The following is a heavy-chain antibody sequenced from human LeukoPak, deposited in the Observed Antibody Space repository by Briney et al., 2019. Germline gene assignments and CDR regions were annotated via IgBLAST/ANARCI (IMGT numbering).Heavy chain of an antibody. CDR2: ISGSGNTI. Sequence: QAGGSLRLSCAASGVTFSSNSMNWVRQAPGKGLEWVSYISGSGNTIYYADSVKGRFTISRDNAKNSLFLQMNSLRAEDTAVYFCARGTPVPAATPYYFDYRGQGTLVTVSS. CDR3: ARGTPVPAATPYYFDY. D-gene: IGHD2-2*01. CDR1: GVTFSSNS. J-gene: IGHJ4*02. V-gene: IGHV3-48*04.